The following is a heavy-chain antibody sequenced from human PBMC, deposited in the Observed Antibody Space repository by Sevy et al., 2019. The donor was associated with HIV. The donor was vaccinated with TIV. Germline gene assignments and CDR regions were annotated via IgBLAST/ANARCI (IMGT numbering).Heavy chain of an antibody. D-gene: IGHD3-10*01. CDR1: GGSISSYY. V-gene: IGHV4-59*01. Sequence: SETLSLTCAVSGGSISSYYWSWIRQPPGKGLEWIGYIYYSGTTNYNPSLKSRVTISVDTSKNQFSLELSSLTAADTAVYYCASNFGFGESDAFDIWGQGTMVTVSS. CDR3: ASNFGFGESDAFDI. J-gene: IGHJ3*02. CDR2: IYYSGTT.